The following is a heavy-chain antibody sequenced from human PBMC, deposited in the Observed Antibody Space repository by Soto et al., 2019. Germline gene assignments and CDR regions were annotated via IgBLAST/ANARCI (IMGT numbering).Heavy chain of an antibody. J-gene: IGHJ6*01. V-gene: IGHV3-30*18. CDR2: ISYDGSNK. D-gene: IGHD3-3*01. CDR3: AKAPVGPIVGVVSIEQYYYYGMDV. Sequence: QVQLVESGGGVVQPGRSLRLSCAASGFTFSSYGMHWVRQAPGKGLEWVAVISYDGSNKYYADSVKGRFTISRDNSKNTLYLQMNSLRAEDTAVYYCAKAPVGPIVGVVSIEQYYYYGMDVW. CDR1: GFTFSSYG.